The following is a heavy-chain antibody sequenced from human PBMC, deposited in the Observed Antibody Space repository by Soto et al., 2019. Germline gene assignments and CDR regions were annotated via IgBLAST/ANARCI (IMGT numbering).Heavy chain of an antibody. J-gene: IGHJ4*02. CDR3: ATGQRYSGYDVD. Sequence: SVKVSCKASGGTFSSYTISWVRQAPGQGLEWMGRIIPILGIANYAQKFQGRVTITADKSTSTAYMELSSLRSEDTAVYYCATGQRYSGYDVDWGQGTLVTVSS. CDR2: IIPILGIA. V-gene: IGHV1-69*02. CDR1: GGTFSSYT. D-gene: IGHD5-12*01.